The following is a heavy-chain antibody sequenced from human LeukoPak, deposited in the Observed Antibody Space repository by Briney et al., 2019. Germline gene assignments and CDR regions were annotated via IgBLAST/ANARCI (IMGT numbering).Heavy chain of an antibody. CDR3: AREYSSGWYPREYYFDY. D-gene: IGHD6-19*01. CDR1: GFTFSSYA. CDR2: ISYDGSNK. J-gene: IGHJ4*02. V-gene: IGHV3-30*04. Sequence: GGSLRLSCAASGFTFSSYAMHWVRQAPGKGLEWVAVISYDGSNKYYADSVKGRFTISRDNSKNTLYLQMNSLRAEDTAVYYCAREYSSGWYPREYYFDYWGQGTLVTVSS.